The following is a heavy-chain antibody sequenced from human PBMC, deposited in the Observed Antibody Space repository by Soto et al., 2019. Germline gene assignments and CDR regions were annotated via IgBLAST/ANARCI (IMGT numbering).Heavy chain of an antibody. CDR1: GYTFTSYA. CDR3: ARGGLLRFLEWLLLSWFDP. V-gene: IGHV1-3*01. Sequence: QVQLVQSGAEVKKPGASVKVSCKASGYTFTSYAMHWVRQAPGQRLEWMGWINAGNGNTKYSQKFQGRVTITRDTSASTAYMGLSSLRSEDTAVYYCARGGLLRFLEWLLLSWFDPWGQGTLVTVSS. J-gene: IGHJ5*02. D-gene: IGHD3-3*01. CDR2: INAGNGNT.